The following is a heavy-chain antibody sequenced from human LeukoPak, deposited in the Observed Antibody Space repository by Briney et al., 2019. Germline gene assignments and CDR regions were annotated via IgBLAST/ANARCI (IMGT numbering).Heavy chain of an antibody. CDR2: ISWNSGSI. CDR3: AKDLSSGWYGDAFDI. D-gene: IGHD6-19*01. CDR1: GFTFYDYA. J-gene: IGHJ3*02. V-gene: IGHV3-9*01. Sequence: GGSLRLSRAASGFTFYDYAMHWVRQAPGKGLEWVSGISWNSGSIGYADSVKGRFTISRDNAKNSLYLQMNSLRAEDTALYYCAKDLSSGWYGDAFDIWGQGTMVTVSS.